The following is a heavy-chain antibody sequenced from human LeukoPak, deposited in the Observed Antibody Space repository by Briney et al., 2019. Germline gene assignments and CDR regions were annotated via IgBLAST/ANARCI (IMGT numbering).Heavy chain of an antibody. J-gene: IGHJ4*02. CDR1: GFTFSSYG. Sequence: PGRSLRLSCAASGFTFSSYGMHWVRQAPGKGREWGAVISYDGSNKYYADSVKGPFTISRDNSKNSLYLQMNRLRGEETAVYYCAKLYYYDSSGSYYPNFDYWGQGTLVTVSS. D-gene: IGHD3-22*01. V-gene: IGHV3-30*18. CDR2: ISYDGSNK. CDR3: AKLYYYDSSGSYYPNFDY.